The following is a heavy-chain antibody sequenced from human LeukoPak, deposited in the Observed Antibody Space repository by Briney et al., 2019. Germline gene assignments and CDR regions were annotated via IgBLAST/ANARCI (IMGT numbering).Heavy chain of an antibody. V-gene: IGHV5-51*01. CDR1: GYSFTRYW. Sequence: GESLKISCKGSGYSFTRYWIGWVRQMPGKGLEWMGIIYPGDSDTRYSPSFQGQVTISADKSINTDYLQWSSLKASDTAMYYCVRRTTGEYYFDYWGQGTLVTVSS. CDR2: IYPGDSDT. J-gene: IGHJ4*02. D-gene: IGHD7-27*01. CDR3: VRRTTGEYYFDY.